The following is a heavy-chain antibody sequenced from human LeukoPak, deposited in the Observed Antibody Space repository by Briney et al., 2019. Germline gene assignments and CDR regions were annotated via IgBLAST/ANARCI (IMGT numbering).Heavy chain of an antibody. CDR3: ARDPPGLEVAGYDY. J-gene: IGHJ4*02. V-gene: IGHV3-7*01. D-gene: IGHD6-19*01. CDR2: MNRDGSEK. Sequence: GGSLRLSCAVSGFNFSTYWMSWVRQAPGKGLEWVANMNRDGSEKYYVDSLKGRFTISRDNVKNSLYLQINSLRAEDTAVYYCARDPPGLEVAGYDYWGQGTLVTVSS. CDR1: GFNFSTYW.